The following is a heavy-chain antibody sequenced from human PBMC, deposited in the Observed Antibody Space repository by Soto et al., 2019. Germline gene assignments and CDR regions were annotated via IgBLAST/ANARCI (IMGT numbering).Heavy chain of an antibody. CDR1: GFTFSNYA. CDR3: GKDPNGDYIGASDI. D-gene: IGHD2-21*02. CDR2: IGSSGGTT. Sequence: GGSLRLSCAASGFTFSNYAMSWVRQAPGKGLEWVSGIGSSGGTTHLADSVKGRFTISRDNSKNTLYLQMNSLRVEDTAVYYCGKDPNGDYIGASDIWGQGTMVTVSS. J-gene: IGHJ3*02. V-gene: IGHV3-23*01.